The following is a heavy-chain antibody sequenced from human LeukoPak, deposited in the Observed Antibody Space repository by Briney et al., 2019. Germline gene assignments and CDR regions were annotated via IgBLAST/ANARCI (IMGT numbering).Heavy chain of an antibody. J-gene: IGHJ6*03. CDR2: ISGSGGST. D-gene: IGHD2-2*01. CDR3: AKDLGSSTSYYYYMDV. Sequence: PGGSLRLSCAASGFTFSSYAMSWVRQAPGKGLEWVSAISGSGGSTYYADSVKGRFTISRDNSKNTLYLQMNSLRAEDTAVYYCAKDLGSSTSYYYYMDVWGKGTTVTVSS. CDR1: GFTFSSYA. V-gene: IGHV3-23*01.